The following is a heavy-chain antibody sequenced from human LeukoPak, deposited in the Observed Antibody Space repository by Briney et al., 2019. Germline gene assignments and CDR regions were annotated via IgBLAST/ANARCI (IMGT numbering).Heavy chain of an antibody. V-gene: IGHV3-43D*03. CDR2: ISWDGGNI. CDR1: GFTFSSYW. CDR3: AKAAIRYTTRWNNFDY. Sequence: PGGSLRLSCAGSGFTFSSYWMHWVRQAPGKGLEWVSLISWDGGNIYYADSMKGRFTISRDNSKNSLYLQMNSLRAEDSAFYYCAKAAIRYTTRWNNFDYWGQGTLVTVSS. D-gene: IGHD2-2*02. J-gene: IGHJ4*02.